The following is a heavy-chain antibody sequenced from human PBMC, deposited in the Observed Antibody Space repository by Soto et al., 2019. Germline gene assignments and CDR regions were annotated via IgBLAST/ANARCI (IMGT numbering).Heavy chain of an antibody. CDR2: ISAYNGNT. D-gene: IGHD6-13*01. CDR1: GYTFTSYG. V-gene: IGHV1-18*01. Sequence: ASVKVSCKASGYTFTSYGISWVRQAPGQGLEWMGWISAYNGNTNYAQKLQGRVTMTTDTSTSTAYMELRSLRSDDTAVYYCAREEYSSSWYLLRSDYYYGMDVWGQGTTVTVSS. J-gene: IGHJ6*02. CDR3: AREEYSSSWYLLRSDYYYGMDV.